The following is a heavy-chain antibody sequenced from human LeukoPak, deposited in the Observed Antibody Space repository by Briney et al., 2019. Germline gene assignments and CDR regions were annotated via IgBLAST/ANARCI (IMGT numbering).Heavy chain of an antibody. D-gene: IGHD3-10*01. CDR3: AREESMVRGTSWFDP. Sequence: SETLSLTCTVSGGSISNHYWRWIRQPPGKGLEWIGYIYYSGSTNYNPSLKSRITISLDTSKNQFSLKLSSVTAADTAVYYCAREESMVRGTSWFDPWGQGTLVTVSS. CDR1: GGSISNHY. J-gene: IGHJ5*02. CDR2: IYYSGST. V-gene: IGHV4-59*11.